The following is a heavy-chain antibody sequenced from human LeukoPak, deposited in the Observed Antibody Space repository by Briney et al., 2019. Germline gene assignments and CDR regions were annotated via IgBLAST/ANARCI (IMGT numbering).Heavy chain of an antibody. V-gene: IGHV3-9*01. Sequence: LSLTCTVSGGSISSYYWSWIRQPPGKGLEWVSGISWNSGSIGYADSVKGRFPISRDNAKNSLYLQMKSLRAEDTALYYWAKEDSDYFYGMEVWGQGDTGTVSS. CDR3: AKEDSDYFYGMEV. D-gene: IGHD4-11*01. CDR2: ISWNSGSI. J-gene: IGHJ6*02. CDR1: GGSISSYY.